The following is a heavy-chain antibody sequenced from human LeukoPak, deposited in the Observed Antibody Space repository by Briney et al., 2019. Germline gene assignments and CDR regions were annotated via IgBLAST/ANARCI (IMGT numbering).Heavy chain of an antibody. J-gene: IGHJ4*02. Sequence: PGGSLRLSCAASGFTFSSYEMNWVRQPPGKGLEWIGEINHSGSTNYNPSLKSRVTISVDTSKNQSSLKLSSVTAADTAVYYCARRLLWFGELLPPFFDYWGQGTLVTVSS. V-gene: IGHV4-34*01. CDR2: INHSGST. CDR3: ARRLLWFGELLPPFFDY. CDR1: GFTFSSYE. D-gene: IGHD3-10*01.